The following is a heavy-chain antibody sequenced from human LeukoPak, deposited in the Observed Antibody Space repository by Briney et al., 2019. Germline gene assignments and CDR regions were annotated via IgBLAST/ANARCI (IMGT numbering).Heavy chain of an antibody. CDR1: GDPFSGYY. V-gene: IGHV4-34*01. CDR2: INQSGGT. D-gene: IGHD4-17*01. CDR3: ATPFNYGDYTIFDY. J-gene: IGHJ4*02. Sequence: SETLSLTCAVYGDPFSGYYWSWIRQSPGKGLEWIGEINQSGGTNYNPSLKSRVTISVDTSKNQFSLKLSSVTAADTAVYYCATPFNYGDYTIFDYWGQGTLVTVSS.